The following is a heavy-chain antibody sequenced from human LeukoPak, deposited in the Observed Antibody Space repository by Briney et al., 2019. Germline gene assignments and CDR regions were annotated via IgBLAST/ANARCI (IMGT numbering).Heavy chain of an antibody. Sequence: SETLSLTCTVSGGSISSGGYYWSWIRQHPGKGLEWIGYIYYSGSTYYNPSLKSRVTISVDTFKNQFSLKLSSVTAADTAVYYCARDPGVVPLGLSVLYYGMDVWGQGTTVTVSS. CDR3: ARDPGVVPLGLSVLYYGMDV. CDR2: IYYSGST. J-gene: IGHJ6*02. V-gene: IGHV4-31*03. D-gene: IGHD2-2*01. CDR1: GGSISSGGYY.